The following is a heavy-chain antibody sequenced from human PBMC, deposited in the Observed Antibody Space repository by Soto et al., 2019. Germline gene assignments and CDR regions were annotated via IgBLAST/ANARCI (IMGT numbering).Heavy chain of an antibody. V-gene: IGHV3-48*01. CDR3: ARGTLGGDGV. D-gene: IGHD3-10*01. Sequence: EVQLVESGGGLVQPGGSLRLSCAASGFTFGTYNMNWVRQAPGKGLEWISYISSSSNTIYYADSVKGRFTISRDNAKNSLYLQMNSLSAEDTAAYYCARGTLGGDGVWGQGTLVTVSS. J-gene: IGHJ4*02. CDR1: GFTFGTYN. CDR2: ISSSSNTI.